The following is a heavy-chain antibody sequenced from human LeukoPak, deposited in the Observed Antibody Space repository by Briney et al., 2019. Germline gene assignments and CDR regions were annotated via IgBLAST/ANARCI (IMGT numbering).Heavy chain of an antibody. J-gene: IGHJ6*03. CDR1: GFSFADHY. CDR3: ARLGFGEYYFYYYMDV. V-gene: IGHV3-11*01. D-gene: IGHD3-10*01. Sequence: GGSLRLSCEASGFSFADHYMSWIRQAPGKRLEWVSYMSNSGSIIYYADSVKGRFTISRDNTKTFLYLQMNSLRDEDTAVYYCARLGFGEYYFYYYMDVWGKGTAVTVSS. CDR2: MSNSGSII.